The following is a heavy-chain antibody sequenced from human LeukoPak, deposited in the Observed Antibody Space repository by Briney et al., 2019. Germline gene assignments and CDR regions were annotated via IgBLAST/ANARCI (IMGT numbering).Heavy chain of an antibody. J-gene: IGHJ4*02. Sequence: GGSLRLSSAASGFTFSTYAMTWVRQAPGQGLKWVSAISGSGDSTFYADSVKGRFTISRDNSKNTLYLQMSSLRAEDTAVYYCAKDLGAWGPAPMGGLDYWGQGTLVTVSS. CDR1: GFTFSTYA. CDR3: AKDLGAWGPAPMGGLDY. D-gene: IGHD2-2*01. CDR2: ISGSGDST. V-gene: IGHV3-23*01.